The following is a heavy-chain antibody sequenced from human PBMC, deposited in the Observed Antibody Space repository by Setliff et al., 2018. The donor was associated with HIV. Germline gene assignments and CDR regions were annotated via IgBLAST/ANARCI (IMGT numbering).Heavy chain of an antibody. CDR3: ARRGVSHFDY. Sequence: SETLSLTCTVSGDSTSSSSSYWGWIRQPPGKGLEWIGSIYYSGSTYYNPSLKSRVTISVDTSKNQFSLKLNSVTAADTAVYYCARRGVSHFDYWGQGTLVTVSS. CDR1: GDSTSSSSSY. J-gene: IGHJ4*02. D-gene: IGHD1-26*01. CDR2: IYYSGST. V-gene: IGHV4-39*01.